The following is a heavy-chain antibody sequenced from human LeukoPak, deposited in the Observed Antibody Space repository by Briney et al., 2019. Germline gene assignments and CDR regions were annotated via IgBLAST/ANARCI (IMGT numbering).Heavy chain of an antibody. D-gene: IGHD5-12*01. CDR3: ARRLLWLHDAFDI. CDR2: IYPGDSDT. CDR1: GYSFTSYW. Sequence: GESLQISCKGSGYSFTSYWIGWVRQMPGKGLEWMGIIYPGDSDTRYSPSFQGQVTISADKSISTAYLQWSSLKASDTAMYYCARRLLWLHDAFDIWGQGTMVTVSS. V-gene: IGHV5-51*01. J-gene: IGHJ3*02.